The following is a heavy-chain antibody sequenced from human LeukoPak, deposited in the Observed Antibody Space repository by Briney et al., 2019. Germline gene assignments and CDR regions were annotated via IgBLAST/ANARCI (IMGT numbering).Heavy chain of an antibody. D-gene: IGHD2-8*02. Sequence: AGGSLRLSCAASGFTFSSCAMSWVRQAPGKGLEWVSAISGSGSNTYYADSVKGRFTISRDNSKNTLHLQMNSLRAEDTAIYYCAKFNVWWSIDYWGQGTLVTVSS. V-gene: IGHV3-23*01. J-gene: IGHJ4*02. CDR1: GFTFSSCA. CDR3: AKFNVWWSIDY. CDR2: ISGSGSNT.